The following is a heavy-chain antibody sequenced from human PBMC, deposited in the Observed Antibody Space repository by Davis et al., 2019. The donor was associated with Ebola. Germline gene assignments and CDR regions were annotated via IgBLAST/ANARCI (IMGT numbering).Heavy chain of an antibody. D-gene: IGHD2-21*01. V-gene: IGHV3-33*01. CDR1: GFTFSSYG. CDR2: IWYDGSNK. J-gene: IGHJ6*03. CDR3: ARPKFPGRDYYMDV. Sequence: PGGSLRPSCAASGFTFSSYGMHWVRQAPGKGLEWVAVIWYDGSNKYYADSVKGRFTISRDISKTTLYLQMNILRAEDTAVYYCARPKFPGRDYYMDVWGKGTTVTVSS.